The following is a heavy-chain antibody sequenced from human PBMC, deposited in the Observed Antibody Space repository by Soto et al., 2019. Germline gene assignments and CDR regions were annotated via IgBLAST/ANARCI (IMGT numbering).Heavy chain of an antibody. D-gene: IGHD6-13*01. CDR2: IYYSGST. CDR1: GGSISSSSYY. J-gene: IGHJ4*02. Sequence: QLQLQESGPGLVKPSETLSLTCTVSGGSISSSSYYWGWIRQPPGKGLEWIGSIYYSGSTYYNPSLKSRVTMSVDTSKSQFSLKLSSVTAADTAVYYCARHPKKLVPGKKYYFDYWGQGTLVTVSS. CDR3: ARHPKKLVPGKKYYFDY. V-gene: IGHV4-39*01.